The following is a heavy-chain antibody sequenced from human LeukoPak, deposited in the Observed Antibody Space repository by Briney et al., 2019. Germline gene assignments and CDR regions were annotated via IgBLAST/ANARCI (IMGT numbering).Heavy chain of an antibody. CDR3: ARDHSPEYNSSAGYFQL. Sequence: GGSLRLSCTASGFTFSNYAMSWVRQAPGKGLEWVSVIYSGGSTYYADSVKGRFSFYRDNSKNTLYLQMNSLRAEDTAVYYCARDHSPEYNSSAGYFQLWGQGTLVTVSS. V-gene: IGHV3-66*01. J-gene: IGHJ1*01. D-gene: IGHD6-6*01. CDR2: IYSGGST. CDR1: GFTFSNYA.